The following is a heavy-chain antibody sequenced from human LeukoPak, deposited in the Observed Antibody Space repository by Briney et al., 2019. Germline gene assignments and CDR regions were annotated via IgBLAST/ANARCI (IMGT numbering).Heavy chain of an antibody. CDR3: ARDYELGTPGSAYEFFDY. J-gene: IGHJ4*02. CDR2: INPNSGGT. Sequence: ASVKVSCKASGYTFTSYGISWVRQAPGQGLEWMGWINPNSGGTSYAQKFNGRVTMTRDTSISTVNMELSRLGSDDTAVYYCARDYELGTPGSAYEFFDYWGQGTLVTVSS. D-gene: IGHD3-10*01. CDR1: GYTFTSYG. V-gene: IGHV1-2*02.